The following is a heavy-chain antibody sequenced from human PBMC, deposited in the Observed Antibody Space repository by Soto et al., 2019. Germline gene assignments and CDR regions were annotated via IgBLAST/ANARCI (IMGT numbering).Heavy chain of an antibody. CDR2: FDPEDGET. CDR1: GYTLTELS. D-gene: IGHD2-15*01. J-gene: IGHJ2*01. V-gene: IGHV1-24*01. Sequence: QVQLVQSGAEVKKPGASVKVSCKVSGYTLTELSMHWVRQAPGKGLEWMGGFDPEDGETIYAQKFQGRGTMTEDTATDTAYMELSSLRSEDTAVYYCATGTIVVVVAATQDRRDWYFDLWGRGTLVTGSS. CDR3: ATGTIVVVVAATQDRRDWYFDL.